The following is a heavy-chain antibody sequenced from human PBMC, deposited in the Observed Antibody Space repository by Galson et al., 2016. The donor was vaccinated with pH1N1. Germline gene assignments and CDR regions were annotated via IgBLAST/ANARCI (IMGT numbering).Heavy chain of an antibody. V-gene: IGHV1-69*10. CDR1: GGTFISHV. D-gene: IGHD2-15*01. J-gene: IGHJ3*02. CDR3: ATVSGYCSGGRCYYAFDI. CDR2: IIPIVDMA. Sequence: SVKVSCKASGGTFISHVISWVRQAPGQGLEWMGGIIPIVDMANYAQKFQGRVTITVDKSTRTAYMDLSSLRSEDTAVYFCATVSGYCSGGRCYYAFDIWGQGTMVTVAS.